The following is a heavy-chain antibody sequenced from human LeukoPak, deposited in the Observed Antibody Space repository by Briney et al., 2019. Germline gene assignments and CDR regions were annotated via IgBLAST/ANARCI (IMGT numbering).Heavy chain of an antibody. CDR3: AKILPPSAEADTAG. J-gene: IGHJ4*02. Sequence: HAGGSLRLSCAASGFTFSSYGMHWVRQAPGQGLEWVAFIHYDGSDKYYADSVKGRFIISRDNSKNTLYLKMNGLRTEDTAIYYCAKILPPSAEADTAGWGQGTLVTVSS. CDR1: GFTFSSYG. CDR2: IHYDGSDK. V-gene: IGHV3-30*02. D-gene: IGHD6-13*01.